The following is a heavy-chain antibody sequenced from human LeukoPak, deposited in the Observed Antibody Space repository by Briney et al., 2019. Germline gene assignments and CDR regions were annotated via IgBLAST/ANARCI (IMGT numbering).Heavy chain of an antibody. CDR2: IYSSDTT. CDR1: GFTFSGYA. Sequence: GGSLRLSCAASGFTFSGYAMNWVRQAPGKGLEWVSHIYSSDTTYADSVKGRFTISRDNAKNSLYLQINSLRDEDSAVYYCGRDLHYAFDIWGQGTMVTASS. V-gene: IGHV3-48*02. CDR3: GRDLHYAFDI. D-gene: IGHD3-10*01. J-gene: IGHJ3*02.